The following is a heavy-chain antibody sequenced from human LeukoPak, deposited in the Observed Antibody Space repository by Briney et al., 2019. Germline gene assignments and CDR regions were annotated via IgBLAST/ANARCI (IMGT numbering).Heavy chain of an antibody. Sequence: PGGSLRLSCAASGFTFSSYGMNWVRQAPGKGLEWVAVIWYDGSNKYYADSVKGRLTISRDNSKNTMYMQLNSLRAEDTAVYYCARARSAVAVPSAPSFDPGGQGSLVTVSS. CDR3: ARARSAVAVPSAPSFDP. D-gene: IGHD2-2*01. V-gene: IGHV3-33*01. CDR1: GFTFSSYG. CDR2: IWYDGSNK. J-gene: IGHJ5*02.